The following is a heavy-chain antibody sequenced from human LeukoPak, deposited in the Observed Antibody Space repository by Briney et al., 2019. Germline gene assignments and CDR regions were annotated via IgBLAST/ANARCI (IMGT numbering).Heavy chain of an antibody. CDR3: AKGGGGRLIYYYYMDV. Sequence: LRLSCAASGFTFDDYAMHWVRQAPGKGLEWVSGITWNSDNIEYADSVKGRFTISRDNAKNSLYLQMNSLRAEDMALYYCAKGGGGRLIYYYYMDVWGKGTTVTVSS. D-gene: IGHD3-16*01. J-gene: IGHJ6*03. V-gene: IGHV3-9*03. CDR1: GFTFDDYA. CDR2: ITWNSDNI.